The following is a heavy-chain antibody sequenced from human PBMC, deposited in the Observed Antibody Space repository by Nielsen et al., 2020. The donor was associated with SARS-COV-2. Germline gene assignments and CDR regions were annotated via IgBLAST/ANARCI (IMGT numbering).Heavy chain of an antibody. J-gene: IGHJ4*02. Sequence: VSVKVSCKASGYTFTSYAMHWVRQAPGQRLEWMGWINAGNGNTKYSQKFQGRVTITRDTSASTAYMELSSLRSEDTAVYYCARGHIVVVTTLDYWGQGTLVTVSS. CDR3: ARGHIVVVTTLDY. D-gene: IGHD2-21*02. CDR1: GYTFTSYA. V-gene: IGHV1-3*01. CDR2: INAGNGNT.